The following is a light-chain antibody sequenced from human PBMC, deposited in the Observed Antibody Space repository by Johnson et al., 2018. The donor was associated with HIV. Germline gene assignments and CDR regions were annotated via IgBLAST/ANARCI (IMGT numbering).Light chain of an antibody. CDR3: GTWDSSLSVYV. CDR2: DNN. J-gene: IGLJ1*01. CDR1: SSNIGKNY. Sequence: QSVLTQPPSVSAAPGQKVTISCSGSSSNIGKNYVSWYQQLPGTAPKVLIYDNNKRPSGIPDRFSGSKSGTSATLGITGLQTGDEADYYCGTWDSSLSVYVVGTGTKVTVL. V-gene: IGLV1-51*01.